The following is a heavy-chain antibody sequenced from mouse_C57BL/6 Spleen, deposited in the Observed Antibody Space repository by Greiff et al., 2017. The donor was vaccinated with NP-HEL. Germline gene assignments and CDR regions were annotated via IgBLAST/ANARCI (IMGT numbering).Heavy chain of an antibody. CDR2: ISSGSSTI. D-gene: IGHD1-1*01. J-gene: IGHJ4*01. CDR3: ARYYYGSRGYAMDY. Sequence: EVKLVESGGGLVKPGGSLKLSCAASGFTFSDYGMHWVRQAPEKGLEWVAYISSGSSTIYYADTVKGRFTISRDNAKNTLFLQMTSLRSEDTAMYYCARYYYGSRGYAMDYWGQGTSVTVSS. V-gene: IGHV5-17*01. CDR1: GFTFSDYG.